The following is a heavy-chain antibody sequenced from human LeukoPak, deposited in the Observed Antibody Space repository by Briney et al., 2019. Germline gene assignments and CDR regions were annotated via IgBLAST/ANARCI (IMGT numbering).Heavy chain of an antibody. J-gene: IGHJ4*02. V-gene: IGHV3-7*01. Sequence: AGGSLRLSCAASGFAFSSYWMSWVRQAPGKVLEWVANIRQDGTDKQYVDSVKGRFTISRDNAKNSLFLQTDSLRAEDSAVYYCVRYSRSITPAYWGQGTLVTVSS. CDR3: VRYSRSITPAY. CDR1: GFAFSSYW. D-gene: IGHD2-21*01. CDR2: IRQDGTDK.